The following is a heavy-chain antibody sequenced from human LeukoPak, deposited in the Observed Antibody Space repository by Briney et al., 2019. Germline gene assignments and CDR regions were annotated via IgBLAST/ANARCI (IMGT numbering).Heavy chain of an antibody. Sequence: ASVKVSCKASGYTFTSYDINWVRQATGQGLEWMGWMNPNSGNTGYAQKFQGRVTMTRNTSISTAYMELSSLRSEDTAVYYCARWAPLLWFGELFSEYYYGMDVWGQGTTVTVSS. J-gene: IGHJ6*02. CDR1: GYTFTSYD. V-gene: IGHV1-8*01. CDR2: MNPNSGNT. D-gene: IGHD3-10*01. CDR3: ARWAPLLWFGELFSEYYYGMDV.